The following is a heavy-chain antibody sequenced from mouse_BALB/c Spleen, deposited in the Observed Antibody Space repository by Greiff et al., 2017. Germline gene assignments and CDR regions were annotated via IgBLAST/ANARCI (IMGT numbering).Heavy chain of an antibody. V-gene: IGHV5-6*02. CDR3: ARRGNYWGAD. D-gene: IGHD2-1*01. Sequence: EVKLMESGGDLVKPGGSLKLSCAASGFTFGSYGMSWVRQTPDKRLEWVATISSGGSYTYYPDSVKGRFTISRDNAKNTLYLQMSSLKSEDTAMYYCARRGNYWGADWGQEGLVTVSA. CDR1: GFTFGSYG. CDR2: ISSGGSYT. J-gene: IGHJ3*01.